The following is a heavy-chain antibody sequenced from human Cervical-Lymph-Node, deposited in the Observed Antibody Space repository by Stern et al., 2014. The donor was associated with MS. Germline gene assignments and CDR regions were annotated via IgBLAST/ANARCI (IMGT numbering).Heavy chain of an antibody. Sequence: QVQLVQSGAEVKAPGASVMVSCKASGYTFHSNGLSWVRQAPGQGLEWMGWISAYNGNTNYAQKFQGRVTMTTDTSTSTAFLELRSLRSDDTAVYYCARDSGSSGYYLYYFDYWGQGTLVTVSS. CDR3: ARDSGSSGYYLYYFDY. CDR2: ISAYNGNT. J-gene: IGHJ4*02. V-gene: IGHV1-18*01. CDR1: GYTFHSNG. D-gene: IGHD3-22*01.